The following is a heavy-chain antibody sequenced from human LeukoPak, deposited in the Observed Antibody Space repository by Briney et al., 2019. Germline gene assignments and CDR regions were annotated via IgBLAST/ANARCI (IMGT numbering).Heavy chain of an antibody. Sequence: SETLSLTCTVSGGSISSGGYYWSWIRQHPGKGLEWIGYIYYSGSTYYNPSLKSRVTISVDTSKNQFSLKLSSVTAADTAVYFCARQPSGYYDKSAYYPYCFDYWGQGALVTVSS. J-gene: IGHJ4*02. CDR3: ARQPSGYYDKSAYYPYCFDY. CDR1: GGSISSGGYY. CDR2: IYYSGST. D-gene: IGHD3-22*01. V-gene: IGHV4-31*03.